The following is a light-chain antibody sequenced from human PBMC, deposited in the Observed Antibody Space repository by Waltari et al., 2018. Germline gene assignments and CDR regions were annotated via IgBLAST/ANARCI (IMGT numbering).Light chain of an antibody. CDR2: GAS. CDR3: QYYGSSPGT. V-gene: IGKV3-20*01. Sequence: EIVLTQSPGTLSLSPGERATLSCRASQSVSSNYFAWYQQKPGQAPRLLIRGASSRAISIPDRFSGSGSGTDFTLTISRLEPEDFAVYYCQYYGSSPGTFGQGTKLEIK. J-gene: IGKJ2*01. CDR1: QSVSSNY.